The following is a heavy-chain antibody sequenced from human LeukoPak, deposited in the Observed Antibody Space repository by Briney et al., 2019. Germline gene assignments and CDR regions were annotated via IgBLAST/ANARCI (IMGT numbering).Heavy chain of an antibody. Sequence: SETLSLTCAVYGGSFSGYYWSWIRQPPGKGLEWIGEINHSGSTNYNPSLKSRVTMSVDTSKNQFSLKLSSVTAADTAVYYCAREAEWIQLTFDYWGQGTLVTVSS. CDR1: GGSFSGYY. V-gene: IGHV4-34*01. J-gene: IGHJ4*02. D-gene: IGHD5-18*01. CDR2: INHSGST. CDR3: AREAEWIQLTFDY.